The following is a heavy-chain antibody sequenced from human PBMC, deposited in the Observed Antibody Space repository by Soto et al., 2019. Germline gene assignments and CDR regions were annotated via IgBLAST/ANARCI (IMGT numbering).Heavy chain of an antibody. J-gene: IGHJ4*02. CDR2: IWYDGSNK. V-gene: IGHV3-33*01. CDR1: GFTFSSYG. Sequence: QVQLVESGGGVVQPGRSLRLSCAASGFTFSSYGMHWVRQAPGKGLEWVAVIWYDGSNKYYADSVKGRFTISRDNSKNTLYLQMNSLRAEDTAVYYCARDLGDGYNLGWPGNWGQGTLVTVSS. D-gene: IGHD5-12*01. CDR3: ARDLGDGYNLGWPGN.